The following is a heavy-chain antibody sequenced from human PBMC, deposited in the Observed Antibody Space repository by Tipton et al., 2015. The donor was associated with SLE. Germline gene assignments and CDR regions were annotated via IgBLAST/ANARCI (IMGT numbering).Heavy chain of an antibody. Sequence: LRLSCTVSGGSISSSSYYWGWIRQPPGKGLEWIGSIYYSGSSYYNPSLKSRVTISVDTSKNQFSLKLSSVTAADTAVYYCARGVSTTMIVSWGQGTLVTVSS. CDR2: IYYSGSS. D-gene: IGHD3-22*01. CDR3: ARGVSTTMIVS. J-gene: IGHJ4*02. CDR1: GGSISSSSYY. V-gene: IGHV4-39*07.